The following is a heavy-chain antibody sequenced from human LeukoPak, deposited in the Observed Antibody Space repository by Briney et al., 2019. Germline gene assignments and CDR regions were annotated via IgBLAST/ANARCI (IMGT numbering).Heavy chain of an antibody. V-gene: IGHV3-73*01. CDR2: IRSKANSYAT. D-gene: IGHD3-22*01. CDR1: GFTFSGSA. CDR3: AKDRPNYYGTNGHYYRRDGDC. J-gene: IGHJ4*02. Sequence: GGSLRLSCAASGFTFSGSAMHWVRQASGKGLEWVGRIRSKANSYATAYAASVKGRFTISRDDSKNTAYLQMNSLKTEDTAVYYCAKDRPNYYGTNGHYYRRDGDCWGQGTLVTVSS.